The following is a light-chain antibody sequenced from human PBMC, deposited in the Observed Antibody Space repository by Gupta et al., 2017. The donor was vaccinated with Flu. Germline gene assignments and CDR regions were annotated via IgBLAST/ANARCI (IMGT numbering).Light chain of an antibody. CDR2: AAS. V-gene: IGKV1-39*01. CDR1: QTISRH. J-gene: IGKJ4*01. CDR3: QQTYSTHG. Sequence: DLQMTQSPSSLSASVGDRVTITCRASQTISRHLNWYQQKPGEAPKLLIYAASNLQSGVPPRFSGSGSGTDFTLTSSRLQPEDLASYYCQQTYSTHGFGGGTKVEIK.